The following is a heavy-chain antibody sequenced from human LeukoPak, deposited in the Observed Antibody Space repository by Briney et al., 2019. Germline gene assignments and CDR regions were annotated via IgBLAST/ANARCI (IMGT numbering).Heavy chain of an antibody. Sequence: VXGGSXSXXYWSXIRQPPGKGLEWIGYIYYSGSTNYNPSLKSRVTISVDTSKNQFSLKLSSVTAADTAVYYCARGVSGSYPDDFDYWGQGTLVTVSS. CDR2: IYYSGST. D-gene: IGHD3-10*01. CDR1: GGSXSXXY. J-gene: IGHJ4*02. V-gene: IGHV4-59*01. CDR3: ARGVSGSYPDDFDY.